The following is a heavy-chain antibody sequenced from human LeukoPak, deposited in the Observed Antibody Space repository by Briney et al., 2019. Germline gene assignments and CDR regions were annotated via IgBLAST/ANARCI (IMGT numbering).Heavy chain of an antibody. CDR1: RFTFSTYW. J-gene: IGHJ6*03. Sequence: PGGSLRLSCAASRFTFSTYWMSWVRQAPGKGLEWVANIKQDGSEKYYVDSVKGRFTISRDNSKNTLYLQMNSLRAEDTAVYYCNRCGYDSDYYYYYMDVWGKGTTVTISS. D-gene: IGHD5-12*01. V-gene: IGHV3-7*03. CDR3: NRCGYDSDYYYYYMDV. CDR2: IKQDGSEK.